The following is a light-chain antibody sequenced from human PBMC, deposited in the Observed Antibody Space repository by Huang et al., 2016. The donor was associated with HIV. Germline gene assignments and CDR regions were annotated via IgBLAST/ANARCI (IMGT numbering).Light chain of an antibody. V-gene: IGKV3-20*01. CDR2: GAS. CDR3: QHYGSSPTWT. Sequence: PGERATLACRASQSLSSNHLAWYQQKPGQAPRLLIYGASSRATGIPDRFSASGSGTDFTLTISRLEPEDFAVYFCQHYGSSPTWTFGQGTRVEFK. CDR1: QSLSSNH. J-gene: IGKJ1*01.